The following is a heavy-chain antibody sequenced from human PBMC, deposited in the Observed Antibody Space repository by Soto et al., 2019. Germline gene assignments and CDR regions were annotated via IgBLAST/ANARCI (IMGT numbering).Heavy chain of an antibody. J-gene: IGHJ4*02. CDR2: IGTAGDT. CDR3: ARASGPYRSAYFDY. D-gene: IGHD6-25*01. CDR1: GFTLSNYD. V-gene: IGHV3-13*01. Sequence: DVQLVESGGGVVQPGGSLRLSCAASGFTLSNYDMHWVRQVTGKGLEWVSGIGTAGDTYYPGSVKGRFTISRESAKNSLFLQVNSLRAGDTAVYYCARASGPYRSAYFDYWGQGTLVAVSS.